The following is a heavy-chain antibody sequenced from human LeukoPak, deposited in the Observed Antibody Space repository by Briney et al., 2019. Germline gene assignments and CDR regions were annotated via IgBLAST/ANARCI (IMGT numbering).Heavy chain of an antibody. D-gene: IGHD6-19*01. V-gene: IGHV3-9*01. CDR1: GFTFDDYA. J-gene: IGHJ4*02. CDR2: ISWNSGSI. Sequence: PGRSLRLSCAASGFTFDDYAMHWVRQAPGKGLEWVSGISWNSGSIGYADSVKGRFTISRDNAKNSLYLQMNSLRAEDTAVYYCVRKEEQWLVSDYWGQGTLVTVSS. CDR3: VRKEEQWLVSDY.